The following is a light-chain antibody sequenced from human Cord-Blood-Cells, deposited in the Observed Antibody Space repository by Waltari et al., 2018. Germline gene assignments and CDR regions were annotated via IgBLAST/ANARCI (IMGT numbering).Light chain of an antibody. J-gene: IGLJ3*02. Sequence: QSALTQPASVSRSPGQSLTISCTGTSSDVGGYNYVSWYQQHPGQAPKHMIYDVSKRPSGVSHRFSGSKSCNTASLTISGLQAEDEADYYCSSYTSSSTWVFGGGTKLTVL. CDR2: DVS. V-gene: IGLV2-14*01. CDR3: SSYTSSSTWV. CDR1: SSDVGGYNY.